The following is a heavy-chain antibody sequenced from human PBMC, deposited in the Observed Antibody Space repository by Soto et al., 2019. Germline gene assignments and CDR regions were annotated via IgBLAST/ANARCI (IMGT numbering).Heavy chain of an antibody. Sequence: ASVKVSCKASGYTFTSYAMHWVRQAPGQRLEWMGWINAGNGNTKYSQKFQGRVTITRDTSASTAYMELSSLRSEDTAVYYCARVSGIPDGSHSDLPHFDYWGQGPLVTVSS. CDR1: GYTFTSYA. D-gene: IGHD1-26*01. J-gene: IGHJ4*02. V-gene: IGHV1-3*01. CDR2: INAGNGNT. CDR3: ARVSGIPDGSHSDLPHFDY.